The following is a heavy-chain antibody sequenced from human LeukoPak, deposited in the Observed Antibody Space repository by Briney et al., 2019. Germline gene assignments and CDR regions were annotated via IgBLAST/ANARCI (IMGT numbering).Heavy chain of an antibody. CDR1: GYTFTGYG. Sequence: ASVKVSCKASGYTFTGYGISWVRQAPGQGLEWMGWISAYNGNTNYAQKLQGRVTMTTDTSTSTAYMELRSLRSDDTAVYYCAYLGYCSGGSCLPTNYWGQGTLVTVSS. CDR3: AYLGYCSGGSCLPTNY. V-gene: IGHV1-18*04. D-gene: IGHD2-15*01. CDR2: ISAYNGNT. J-gene: IGHJ4*02.